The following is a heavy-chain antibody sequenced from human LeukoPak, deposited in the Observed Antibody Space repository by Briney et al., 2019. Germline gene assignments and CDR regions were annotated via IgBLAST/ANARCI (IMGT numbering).Heavy chain of an antibody. CDR2: IYPGDSDT. CDR1: GYSFTSYW. Sequence: GESLKISCKGSGYSFTSYWIGWVRQMPGKGLEWMGIIYPGDSDTRYSPSFQGQVTISADKSISTAYLQWSSLKASDTAMYYCASLRVAARLPDAFDIWGQGKMVTVSS. J-gene: IGHJ3*02. CDR3: ASLRVAARLPDAFDI. D-gene: IGHD6-6*01. V-gene: IGHV5-51*01.